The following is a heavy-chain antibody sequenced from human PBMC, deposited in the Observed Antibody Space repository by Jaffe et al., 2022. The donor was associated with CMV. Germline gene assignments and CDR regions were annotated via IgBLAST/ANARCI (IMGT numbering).Heavy chain of an antibody. V-gene: IGHV4-34*01. J-gene: IGHJ5*02. D-gene: IGHD3-3*01. Sequence: QVQLQQWGAGLLKPSETLSLTCAVYGGSFSGYYWSWIRQPPGKGLEWIGEINHSGSTNYNPSLKSRVTISVDTSKNQFSLKLSSVTAADTAVYYCARGLDRGPVLRFLEWLLSLNWFDPWGQGTLVTVSS. CDR2: INHSGST. CDR3: ARGLDRGPVLRFLEWLLSLNWFDP. CDR1: GGSFSGYY.